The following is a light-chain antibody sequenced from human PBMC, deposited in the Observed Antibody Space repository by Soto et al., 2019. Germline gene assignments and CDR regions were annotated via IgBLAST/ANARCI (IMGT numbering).Light chain of an antibody. CDR3: QQYDKWPPYT. V-gene: IGKV3-15*01. Sequence: EMVMTQSPATLSVSPGERATLSCRASQSVSTNLAWYQQKLGQAPRLLIYGASTRATGVPDRFSGSGSGTEFTLTISGLQSEDFAVYYCQQYDKWPPYTFGQGTKLEIK. CDR2: GAS. CDR1: QSVSTN. J-gene: IGKJ2*01.